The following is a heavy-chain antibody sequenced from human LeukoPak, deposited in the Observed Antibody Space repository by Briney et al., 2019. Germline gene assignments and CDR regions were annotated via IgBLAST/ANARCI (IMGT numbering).Heavy chain of an antibody. D-gene: IGHD2-2*01. J-gene: IGHJ5*02. CDR2: MSANNGNT. CDR1: GYSFVIYG. CDR3: ARVGVVVPAACFDP. Sequence: GASVKVSCKASGYSFVIYGISWVRQAPGQGLEWMGWMSANNGNTNYAQNLQGRVTMTTDTEKSKDYMELRSLRSDDTAVYYCARVGVVVPAACFDPWGQGTLVTVSS. V-gene: IGHV1-18*01.